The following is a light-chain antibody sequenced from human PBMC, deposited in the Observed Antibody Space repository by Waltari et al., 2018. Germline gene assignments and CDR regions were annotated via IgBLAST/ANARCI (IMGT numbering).Light chain of an antibody. V-gene: IGLV2-14*03. J-gene: IGLJ1*01. Sequence: QSALTQPASVSGSPGQSITLPCTGTSSDVGGPNYVPWYQQHPGKAPKLIIYDVTDRPSGVSNRFSGSKFGNTASLTISGLQAEDEADYYCSSYTSSGTPYVFGTGTRVTVL. CDR3: SSYTSSGTPYV. CDR1: SSDVGGPNY. CDR2: DVT.